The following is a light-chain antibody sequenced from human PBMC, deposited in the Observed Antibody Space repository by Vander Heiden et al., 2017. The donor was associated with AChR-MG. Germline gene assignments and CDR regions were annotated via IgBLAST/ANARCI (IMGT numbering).Light chain of an antibody. CDR3: QQCGYSPLT. V-gene: IGKV3-20*01. J-gene: IGKJ4*01. CDR1: QSLRPSY. CDR2: GAF. Sequence: EIVLTHSPAPLSLPPGERAPPPCTASQSLRPSYLAWYQQKGGQAPRLLIHGAFHRAPGIADRFTGSGSGTDFTLTISRLEPEDFAVYFCQQCGYSPLTIGGGTRVEI.